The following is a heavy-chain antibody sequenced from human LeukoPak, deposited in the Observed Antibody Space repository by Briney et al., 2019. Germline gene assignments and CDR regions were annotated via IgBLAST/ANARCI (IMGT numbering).Heavy chain of an antibody. CDR2: IYHSGST. D-gene: IGHD3-22*01. CDR3: ARSDPLSYYDSSGYQRYFQH. V-gene: IGHV4-4*02. CDR1: GGSISSSNW. Sequence: SETLSLTCAVSGGSISSSNWWSWVRQPPGKGLEWIGEIYHSGSTNYNPSLKSRVTISVDKSKNQFSLKLSSVTAADTAVYYCARSDPLSYYDSSGYQRYFQHWGQGTLVTVSS. J-gene: IGHJ1*01.